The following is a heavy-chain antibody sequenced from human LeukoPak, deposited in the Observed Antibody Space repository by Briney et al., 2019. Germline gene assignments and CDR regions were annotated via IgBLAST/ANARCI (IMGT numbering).Heavy chain of an antibody. J-gene: IGHJ4*02. V-gene: IGHV1-18*01. CDR2: ISAYNGNT. Sequence: ASVKVSCKASGYTLTSYGISWVRQAPGQGLEWMGWISAYNGNTNYAQKLQGRVTMTTDTSTSTAYMELRSLRSDDTAVYYCARDRCSSTSCYSSGVDYWGQGTLVTVSS. CDR3: ARDRCSSTSCYSSGVDY. CDR1: GYTLTSYG. D-gene: IGHD2-2*02.